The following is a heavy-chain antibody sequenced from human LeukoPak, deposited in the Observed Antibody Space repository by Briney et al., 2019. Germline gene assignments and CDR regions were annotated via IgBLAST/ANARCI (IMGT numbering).Heavy chain of an antibody. CDR1: GFTFSSYW. V-gene: IGHV3-74*01. CDR2: IKSDGSST. CDR3: AREFRVLPDI. Sequence: GGSLRLSCAASGFTFSSYWMHWVRQAPGKGLVWVSRIKSDGSSTNFADSVKGRFTMSRDNAKNTVYLQMNSLRDEDTVVYYCAREFRVLPDIWGQGTMVTVSS. D-gene: IGHD2-8*02. J-gene: IGHJ3*02.